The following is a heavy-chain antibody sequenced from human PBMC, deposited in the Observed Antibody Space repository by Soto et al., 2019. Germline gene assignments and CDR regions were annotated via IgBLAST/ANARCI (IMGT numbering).Heavy chain of an antibody. J-gene: IGHJ3*01. CDR2: IGGRGNSA. D-gene: IGHD5-12*01. V-gene: IGHV3-23*01. CDR1: GFIFTNYA. CDR3: VREGRGSFDF. Sequence: GGSLRLSCTASGFIFTNYAMNWVRQAPGKGLEWVSVIGGRGNSAYYADSVQGRFTISRDNSKNKLSLQMSSLTADDTAIYYCVREGRGSFDFWGRGTMLTVSS.